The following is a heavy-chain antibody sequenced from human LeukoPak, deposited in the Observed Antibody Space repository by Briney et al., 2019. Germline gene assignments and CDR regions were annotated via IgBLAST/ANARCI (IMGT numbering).Heavy chain of an antibody. CDR3: ARDALAYCSGGSCYTDHSAFDY. D-gene: IGHD2-15*01. Sequence: GGSLRLSCAASGFTLSSYDMHWVRQATGKGLEWVSAIGTAGDTYYPGSVKGRFTISRENAKNSLYLQMNSLRAGDTAVYYCARDALAYCSGGSCYTDHSAFDYWGQGTLVTVSS. CDR2: IGTAGDT. V-gene: IGHV3-13*01. J-gene: IGHJ4*02. CDR1: GFTLSSYD.